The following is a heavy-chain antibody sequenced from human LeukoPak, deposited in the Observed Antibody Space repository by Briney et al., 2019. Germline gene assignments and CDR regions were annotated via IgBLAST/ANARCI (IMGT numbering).Heavy chain of an antibody. V-gene: IGHV3-7*05. CDR1: GFTFSRFW. D-gene: IGHD3-10*01. J-gene: IGHJ3*02. Sequence: GGSLRLSCAASGFTFSRFWMICARQAPGKGLVWVANIKHDGSQKYYVDSAKGRFTISRDNAKNSVYLQMNSLTAEDTAVYYCARDGMGGIKAFDMWGQGTMVTVSS. CDR3: ARDGMGGIKAFDM. CDR2: IKHDGSQK.